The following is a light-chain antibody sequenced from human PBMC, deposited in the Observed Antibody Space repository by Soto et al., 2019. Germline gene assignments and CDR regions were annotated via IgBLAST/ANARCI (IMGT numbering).Light chain of an antibody. Sequence: QSVLTQPASVSGSPGQSITISCTGTSSDVGTYNLVSWYQQHPNKAPKLLIYEANKRPSGVSNRFSGSKSGNTASLTISGLQAEDEADYYCCSYATSTPYVFGSGTKVTVL. J-gene: IGLJ1*01. V-gene: IGLV2-23*01. CDR1: SSDVGTYNL. CDR2: EAN. CDR3: CSYATSTPYV.